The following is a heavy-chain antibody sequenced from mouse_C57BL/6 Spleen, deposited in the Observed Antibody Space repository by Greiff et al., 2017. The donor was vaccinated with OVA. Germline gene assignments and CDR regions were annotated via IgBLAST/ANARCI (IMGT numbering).Heavy chain of an antibody. V-gene: IGHV2-6*01. J-gene: IGHJ4*01. CDR3: ESRGTLYAMDY. CDR2: IWGVGST. D-gene: IGHD3-3*01. Sequence: QVQLQQSGPGLVAPSQSPSITCTVSGFLFTSYGVDWVRQSPGKGLEWLGVIWGVGSTNYNSALKSRLSISKDNSKSKVFLKMNSLQTDDTAMYYYESRGTLYAMDYWGQGTSVTVSS. CDR1: GFLFTSYG.